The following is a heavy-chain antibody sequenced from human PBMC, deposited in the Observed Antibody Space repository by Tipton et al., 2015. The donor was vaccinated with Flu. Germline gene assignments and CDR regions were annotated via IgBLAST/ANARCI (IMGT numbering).Heavy chain of an antibody. Sequence: SLRLSCAASGFSVSSHYMSWVRQAPGKGLEWVSVIYTGTRTYYADSVKGRFTISRDNAKNSLYLQMNSLRPEDTAVYYCARGLYASGSYWGQGTLVTVSS. J-gene: IGHJ4*02. D-gene: IGHD3-10*01. CDR2: IYTGTRT. V-gene: IGHV3-66*01. CDR3: ARGLYASGSY. CDR1: GFSVSSHY.